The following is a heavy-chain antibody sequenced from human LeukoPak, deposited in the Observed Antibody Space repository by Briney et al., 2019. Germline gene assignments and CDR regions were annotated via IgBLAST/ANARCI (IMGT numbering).Heavy chain of an antibody. D-gene: IGHD3-10*01. CDR3: SGVGGSNYYYYGMDV. J-gene: IGHJ6*02. V-gene: IGHV4-59*01. CDR1: GGSISSYY. CDR2: IYYSGST. Sequence: SETLSLTCTVSGGSISSYYWSWIRQPPGKGLEWIGYIYYSGSTNYNPSPKSRVTISVDTSKNQFSLKLSSVTAADTAVYYCSGVGGSNYYYYGMDVWGQGTTVTVSS.